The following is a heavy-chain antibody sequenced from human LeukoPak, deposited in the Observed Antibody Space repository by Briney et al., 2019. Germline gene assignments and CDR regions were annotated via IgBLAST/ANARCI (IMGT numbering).Heavy chain of an antibody. D-gene: IGHD3-10*01. CDR2: IYPRGS. CDR3: ARDSGTTGEVKFDP. V-gene: IGHV4-4*07. CDR1: GVSISNFY. J-gene: IGHJ5*02. Sequence: SETLSLTCTVSGVSISNFYLSWIRQAAGKGLEWIGRIYPRGSDYNPSLKSRVTMSLDTSKKQFSLNLRSVTAADTAVYYCARDSGTTGEVKFDPWGQGTLVTVSS.